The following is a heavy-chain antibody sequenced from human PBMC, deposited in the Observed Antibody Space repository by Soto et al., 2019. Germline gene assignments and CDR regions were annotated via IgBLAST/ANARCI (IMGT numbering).Heavy chain of an antibody. CDR3: ARAPPYAVAGPRNWFDP. CDR1: GYTFTSYC. J-gene: IGHJ5*02. D-gene: IGHD6-13*01. Sequence: ASVKVSCKASGYTFTSYCISWVRQAPGHGLEWMGWISAYNGNTNYAQKPQGRDTMTTDTSTSTVYMELRSLRSDDTAVDYCARAPPYAVAGPRNWFDPWGQVTLVTVSS. V-gene: IGHV1-18*04. CDR2: ISAYNGNT.